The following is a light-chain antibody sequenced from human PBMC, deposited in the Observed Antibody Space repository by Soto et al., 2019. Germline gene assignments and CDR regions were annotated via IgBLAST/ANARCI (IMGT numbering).Light chain of an antibody. CDR3: QHYNNWPLT. Sequence: EMVMTQSPSTLSVPPGARAPLSSTASQNVSSNLLVWYQQHPGQAPRLLIYGASSRATGIPDRFSGSGSGTEFTLTISSLQSEDFAVYYCQHYNNWPLTFGGGTKVDIK. V-gene: IGKV3D-15*01. CDR1: QNVSSN. CDR2: GAS. J-gene: IGKJ4*01.